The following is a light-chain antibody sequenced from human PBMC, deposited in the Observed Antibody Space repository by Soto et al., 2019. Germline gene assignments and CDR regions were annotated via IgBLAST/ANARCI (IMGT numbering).Light chain of an antibody. Sequence: QSAPTQPASVSGSPGQSITISCTGTSSDVGNYNLVSWYQQFPGKAPKLIIYEGSRRPSGVSNRFSGSKSGNTASLTISGLQAEDEADYYCCSYAGSFTFDVFGGGTKVTVL. CDR2: EGS. V-gene: IGLV2-23*03. J-gene: IGLJ2*01. CDR3: CSYAGSFTFDV. CDR1: SSDVGNYNL.